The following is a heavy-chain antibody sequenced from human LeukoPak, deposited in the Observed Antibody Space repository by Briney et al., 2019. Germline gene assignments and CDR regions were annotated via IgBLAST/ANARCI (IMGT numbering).Heavy chain of an antibody. J-gene: IGHJ3*01. D-gene: IGHD3-22*01. V-gene: IGHV4-4*09. Sequence: SETLSLTCTVSGGSISSYYWSWIRQPPGKGLEWIGYIYTSGSTNYNPSLKSRVTISVDTSKNQFSLKLSSVTAADTAVYYCARHPSYYYDSSGYFAFDVWGQGTMVTVSS. CDR2: IYTSGST. CDR3: ARHPSYYYDSSGYFAFDV. CDR1: GGSISSYY.